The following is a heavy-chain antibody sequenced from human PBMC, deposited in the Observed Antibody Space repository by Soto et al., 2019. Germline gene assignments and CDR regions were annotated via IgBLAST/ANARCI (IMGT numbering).Heavy chain of an antibody. D-gene: IGHD2-2*02. V-gene: IGHV3-33*01. CDR1: GFTFRSYG. J-gene: IGHJ6*02. Sequence: GGSLRLSCAASGFTFRSYGMHWVRQAPGKGLEWVAVIWYDGSNKYYADSVKGRFTISRDNSKNTLYLQMNSLRAEDTAVYYCARDLRNVLVPAAIHYGMDVWGQGTTVTVSS. CDR3: ARDLRNVLVPAAIHYGMDV. CDR2: IWYDGSNK.